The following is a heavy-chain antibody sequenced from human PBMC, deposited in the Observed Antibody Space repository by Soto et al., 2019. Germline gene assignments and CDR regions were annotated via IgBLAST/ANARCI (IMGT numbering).Heavy chain of an antibody. Sequence: SVKVSCKASGGTFSSYAISWVRQAPGQGLEWMGGIIPIFGTANYAQKSQGRVTITADESTSTAYMELSSLRSEDTAVYYCARGGIYDFWSGYYTHDYWGQGTLVTVSS. D-gene: IGHD3-3*01. CDR2: IIPIFGTA. CDR3: ARGGIYDFWSGYYTHDY. V-gene: IGHV1-69*13. J-gene: IGHJ4*02. CDR1: GGTFSSYA.